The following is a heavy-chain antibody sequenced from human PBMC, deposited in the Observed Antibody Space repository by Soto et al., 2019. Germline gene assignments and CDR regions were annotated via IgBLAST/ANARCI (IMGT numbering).Heavy chain of an antibody. CDR2: ISAYNGNT. CDR3: VRDSPRYSYGYIFDY. J-gene: IGHJ4*02. D-gene: IGHD5-18*01. V-gene: IGHV1-18*04. CDR1: GYTFTSYG. Sequence: GASVKVSCKASGYTFTSYGISWVRQAPGQGLEWMGWISAYNGNTNYAQKLQGRVTMTTDTSTSTAYMELRSLRSDDTAVYYCVRDSPRYSYGYIFDYWGQGTLVTVSS.